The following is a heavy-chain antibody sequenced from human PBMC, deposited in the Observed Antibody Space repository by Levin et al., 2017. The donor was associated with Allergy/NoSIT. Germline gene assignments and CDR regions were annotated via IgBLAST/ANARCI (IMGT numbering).Heavy chain of an antibody. CDR3: AKEHSITGIAEG. D-gene: IGHD6-13*01. V-gene: IGHV3-23*01. J-gene: IGHJ4*02. CDR2: ISGSGGST. CDR1: GFTFSSYA. Sequence: GGSLRLSCAASGFTFSSYAMTWVRQAPGKGLEWVSAISGSGGSTYYADSVKGRFTISRDNSKNTLYLQMSSLRAEDTAVYYCAKEHSITGIAEGWGQGTLVTVSS.